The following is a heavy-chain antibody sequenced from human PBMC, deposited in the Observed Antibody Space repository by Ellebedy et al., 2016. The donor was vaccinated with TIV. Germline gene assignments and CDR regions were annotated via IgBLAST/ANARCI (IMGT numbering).Heavy chain of an antibody. CDR2: ISGSGGGA. CDR3: ARAYQMPLGQCFQH. CDR1: GFTFSSYS. J-gene: IGHJ1*01. D-gene: IGHD2-2*01. Sequence: GGSLRLSXAASGFTFSSYSMNWVRQAPGKGLEWVSAISGSGGGAYYTELVKGRFTISRDNSKNRLLLQMNNLRAEDTAVYYCARAYQMPLGQCFQHWGQGTLVTVSS. V-gene: IGHV3-23*01.